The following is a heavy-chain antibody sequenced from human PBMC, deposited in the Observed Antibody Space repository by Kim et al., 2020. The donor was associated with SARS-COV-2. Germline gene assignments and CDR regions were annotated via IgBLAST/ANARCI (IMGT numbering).Heavy chain of an antibody. V-gene: IGHV3-21*01. CDR3: ARSVYVGNFWHYYYYGMEV. J-gene: IGHJ6*02. D-gene: IGHD3-16*01. Sequence: GGSLRLSCAASGFTFTDYSINWVRQAPGKGLEWVSSINSKSDYIYYADSLKGRFTISRDNAKYSVYLQMNSLTAEDTAVYYCARSVYVGNFWHYYYYGMEVWGQGTTVTVSS. CDR1: GFTFTDYS. CDR2: INSKSDYI.